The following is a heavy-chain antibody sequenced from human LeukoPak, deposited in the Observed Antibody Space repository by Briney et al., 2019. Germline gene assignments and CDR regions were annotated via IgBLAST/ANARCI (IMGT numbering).Heavy chain of an antibody. J-gene: IGHJ4*02. CDR1: GFTFSSYG. Sequence: GGSLRLSCAASGFTFSSYGMSWVRQAPGKGLEWVSAISGSGGSTYYADSVKGGFTISRDNSKNTLYLQMNSLRAEDTAVYYCAKDRTDNYYDSSGSFDYWGQGTLVTVSS. CDR2: ISGSGGST. CDR3: AKDRTDNYYDSSGSFDY. D-gene: IGHD3-22*01. V-gene: IGHV3-23*01.